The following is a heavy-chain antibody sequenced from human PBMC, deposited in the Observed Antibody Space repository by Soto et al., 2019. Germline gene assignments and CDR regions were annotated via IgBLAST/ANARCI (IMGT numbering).Heavy chain of an antibody. D-gene: IGHD3-3*01. V-gene: IGHV4-59*01. Sequence: SETLSLTCTVSGGSISSYYWSWIRQPPGKGLEWIGYIYYSGSTNYNPSLKSRVTISVDTSKNQFSLKLSSVTAADTAVYYCARRTCSEDYDFWSGYYTSYYYYYMDVWGKGTTVTVSS. CDR2: IYYSGST. CDR1: GGSISSYY. CDR3: ARRTCSEDYDFWSGYYTSYYYYYMDV. J-gene: IGHJ6*03.